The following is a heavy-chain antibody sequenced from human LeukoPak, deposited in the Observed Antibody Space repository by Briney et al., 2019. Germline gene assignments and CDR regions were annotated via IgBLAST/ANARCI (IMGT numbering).Heavy chain of an antibody. J-gene: IGHJ4*02. D-gene: IGHD3-10*01. Sequence: SVKVSCKASGGTFSSYAISWVRQAPGQGLEWMGRIIPILGIANYAQKFQGRVTITADKSTSTAYMELGSLRSEDTAVYYCATSMVRGVITLYYFDYWGQGTLVTVSS. CDR2: IIPILGIA. CDR1: GGTFSSYA. V-gene: IGHV1-69*04. CDR3: ATSMVRGVITLYYFDY.